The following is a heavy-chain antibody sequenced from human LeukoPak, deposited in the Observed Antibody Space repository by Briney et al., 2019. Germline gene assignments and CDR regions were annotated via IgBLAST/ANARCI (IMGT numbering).Heavy chain of an antibody. CDR1: GYTFSSYG. V-gene: IGHV3-30*02. CDR3: AKPHRYCSGGSCYYPDY. D-gene: IGHD2-15*01. J-gene: IGHJ4*02. CDR2: IRYDGSNK. Sequence: GGSLRLSCAASGYTFSSYGMHWVRQAPGKGLEWVAFIRYDGSNKYYADSVKGRFTISRDNSKNTLYLQMNSLRAEDTAVYYCAKPHRYCSGGSCYYPDYWGQGTLVTVSS.